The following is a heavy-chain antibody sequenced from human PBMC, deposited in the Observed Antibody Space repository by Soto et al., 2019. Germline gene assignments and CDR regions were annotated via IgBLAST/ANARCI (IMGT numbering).Heavy chain of an antibody. V-gene: IGHV4-30-2*01. CDR3: ARGGGYDSFDY. D-gene: IGHD5-12*01. CDR2: INHLETT. Sequence: QLQLHESGSGLVRPSQTLSLTCTVSGASITYGGYSWSWIRQPPGKGLEWIGYINHLETTFYNPSFESRLTLSIDRTKNQFSLKLNSMTAADGAVYFCARGGGYDSFDYWGQGTRVTISS. CDR1: GASITYGGYS. J-gene: IGHJ4*02.